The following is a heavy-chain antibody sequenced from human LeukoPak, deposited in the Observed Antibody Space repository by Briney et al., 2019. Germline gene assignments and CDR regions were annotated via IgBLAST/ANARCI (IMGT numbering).Heavy chain of an antibody. J-gene: IGHJ2*01. CDR3: ARDRDTAMDFDY. CDR1: GFTFSSYS. Sequence: PGGSLRLSCAASGFTFSSYSMNWVRQAPGKGLEWVSSISSSSSYIYYADSVKGRFTISRDNAKNSLYLQMNSLRAEDTAVYYCARDRDTAMDFDYWGRGTLVTVSS. V-gene: IGHV3-21*01. CDR2: ISSSSSYI. D-gene: IGHD5-18*01.